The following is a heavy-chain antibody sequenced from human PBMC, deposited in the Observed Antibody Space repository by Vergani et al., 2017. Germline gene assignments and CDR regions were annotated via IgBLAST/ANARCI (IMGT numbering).Heavy chain of an antibody. V-gene: IGHV3-9*01. J-gene: IGHJ5*02. CDR3: AKTPLGYSYGYGGWFDP. CDR2: ISWNSGSI. D-gene: IGHD5-18*01. CDR1: GFTFDDYA. Sequence: EVQLVESGGGLVQPGRSLRLSCAASGFTFDDYAMHWVRQAPGKGLEWVSGISWNSGSIGYADSVKGRFTISRDNAKNSLYLQMNRLRAEDTALYYCAKTPLGYSYGYGGWFDPWGQGTLVTVSS.